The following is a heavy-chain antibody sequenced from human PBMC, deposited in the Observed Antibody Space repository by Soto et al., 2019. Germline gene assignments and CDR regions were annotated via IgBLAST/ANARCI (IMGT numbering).Heavy chain of an antibody. CDR1: GYSFTRYD. Sequence: QVQLVQSGADVKKPGTSMKVSCKASGYSFTRYDINWVRQVPGQGLEWMGWMNPNSGNTGYAQKFQGRVTMTRNASIATAYMELSNLRPDDTAVYYCATVEGFFPAFDYWGQGHLVPVSS. CDR2: MNPNSGNT. J-gene: IGHJ4*02. CDR3: ATVEGFFPAFDY. V-gene: IGHV1-8*01.